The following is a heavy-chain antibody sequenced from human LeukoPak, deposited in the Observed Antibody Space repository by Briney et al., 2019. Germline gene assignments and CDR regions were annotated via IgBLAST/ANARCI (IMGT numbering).Heavy chain of an antibody. Sequence: GSLRLSCAASGFTFSGYWMSWVRQAPGKGLEWVANIKHDGSEKYHVDSVKGRFTISRDNSQNSLYLQMNSLRPEDTAVYYCARGAGRDHPDCWGQGTLVTVSS. V-gene: IGHV3-7*01. J-gene: IGHJ4*02. D-gene: IGHD4/OR15-4a*01. CDR1: GFTFSGYW. CDR3: ARGAGRDHPDC. CDR2: IKHDGSEK.